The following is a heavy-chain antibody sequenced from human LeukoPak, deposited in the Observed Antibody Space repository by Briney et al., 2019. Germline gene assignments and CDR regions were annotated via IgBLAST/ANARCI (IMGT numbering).Heavy chain of an antibody. Sequence: SHTLSLTCAISGDTVSNKRSAWNWIRQSPSRGLEWLGRTYYRSKWYNDYAVSVKSRITINPDTSKNQFSLQLNSVSPEDTAVYYCARVNSWTEEPDTGFDYWGQGILVTVSS. CDR2: TYYRSKWYN. CDR1: GDTVSNKRSA. D-gene: IGHD1-14*01. CDR3: ARVNSWTEEPDTGFDY. J-gene: IGHJ4*02. V-gene: IGHV6-1*01.